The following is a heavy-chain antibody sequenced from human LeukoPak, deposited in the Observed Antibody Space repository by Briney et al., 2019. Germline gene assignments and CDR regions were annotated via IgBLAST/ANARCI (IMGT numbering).Heavy chain of an antibody. CDR2: ISYDGSNK. CDR3: ARGYSYGEMVDY. D-gene: IGHD5-18*01. V-gene: IGHV3-30*03. Sequence: GGSLRLSCAASGFTFSSYGMHWVRQAPGKGLEWVAVISYDGSNKYYADSVKGRFTISRDNSKNTLYLQMNSLRAEDTAVYYCARGYSYGEMVDYWGQGTLVTVSS. J-gene: IGHJ4*02. CDR1: GFTFSSYG.